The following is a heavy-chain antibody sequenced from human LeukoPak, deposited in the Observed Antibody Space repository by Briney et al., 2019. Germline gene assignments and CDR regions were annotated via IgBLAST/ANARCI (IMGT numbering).Heavy chain of an antibody. D-gene: IGHD2-8*01. CDR3: ARSRIVLMVYAYSPIDY. V-gene: IGHV1-2*02. J-gene: IGHJ4*02. CDR2: INPNSGGT. Sequence: ASVKVSCKASGYTFTGYYMHWVRQAPGQGLEWMGWINPNSGGTNYAQKFQGRVTMTRDTSISTAYMELSRLRSDDTAVYYCARSRIVLMVYAYSPIDYWGQGTLVTVSS. CDR1: GYTFTGYY.